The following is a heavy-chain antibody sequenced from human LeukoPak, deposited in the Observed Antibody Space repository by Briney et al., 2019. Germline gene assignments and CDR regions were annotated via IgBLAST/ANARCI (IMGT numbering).Heavy chain of an antibody. CDR3: AKDRGSGSYYNPYFDY. V-gene: IGHV3-9*01. J-gene: IGHJ4*02. Sequence: GGSLRLSCAASGFIFNDHAMHWVRQAPGKGLEWVSGISWNSGSIGYADSVKGRFTISRDNAKNSLYLQMNSLRAEDTALYYCAKDRGSGSYYNPYFDYWGQGTLVTVSS. CDR2: ISWNSGSI. CDR1: GFIFNDHA. D-gene: IGHD3-10*01.